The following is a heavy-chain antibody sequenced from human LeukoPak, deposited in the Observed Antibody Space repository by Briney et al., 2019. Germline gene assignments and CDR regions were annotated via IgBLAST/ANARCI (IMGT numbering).Heavy chain of an antibody. Sequence: GGSLRLSCAASGFTFSSYAMSWVRQAPGKGLEWVSAISGSGGSTYYADSVKGRFTTSRDNSKNTLYLQMNSLRAEDTAVYYCAKFGDCSGGSCYGEYFDYWGQGTLVTVSS. D-gene: IGHD2-15*01. CDR3: AKFGDCSGGSCYGEYFDY. V-gene: IGHV3-23*01. CDR2: ISGSGGST. J-gene: IGHJ4*02. CDR1: GFTFSSYA.